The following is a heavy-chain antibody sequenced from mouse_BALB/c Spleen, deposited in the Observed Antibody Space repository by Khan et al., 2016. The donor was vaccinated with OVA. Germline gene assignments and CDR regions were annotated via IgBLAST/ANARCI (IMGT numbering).Heavy chain of an antibody. CDR1: GYTFTTYW. Sequence: VKLQESGAELAKPGASVKMSCKASGYTFTTYWMHWVKQRPGQGLEWIGYINPTSGYTDYNAKFKDRATLSADKSSSTAYLQLSSLTSEDSAVYYCTRDRIDYWGQGTTRTVSS. J-gene: IGHJ2*01. V-gene: IGHV1-7*01. CDR2: INPTSGYT. CDR3: TRDRIDY.